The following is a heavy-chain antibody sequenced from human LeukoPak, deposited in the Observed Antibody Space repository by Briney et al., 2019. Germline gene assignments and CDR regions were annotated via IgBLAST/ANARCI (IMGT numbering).Heavy chain of an antibody. V-gene: IGHV3-23*01. CDR3: AKAGLCSGDSCYYFDY. CDR2: ISGSGGFT. D-gene: IGHD2-15*01. CDR1: GFTFSTYA. J-gene: IGHJ4*02. Sequence: PGGSLGLSCAASGFTFSTYAMRWVRQAPGKGLEWVSAISGSGGFTVYADSVKGRFTVSRDNSKNTLYLQMNSLRAEDTAIYYCAKAGLCSGDSCYYFDYWGQGTLVTVSS.